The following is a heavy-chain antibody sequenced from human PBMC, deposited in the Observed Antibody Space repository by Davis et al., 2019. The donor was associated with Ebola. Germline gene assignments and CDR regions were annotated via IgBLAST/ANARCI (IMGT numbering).Heavy chain of an antibody. Sequence: SETLSLTCGVSGGSINKNWWTWVRQPPGKGLEWIGEIFHTGTTNYNPSLKSRVTISVDKSKNQFSLKLSSVTAADTAVYYCARVVLRTSISFAPNFDSWGQGTLVTVSS. CDR3: ARVVLRTSISFAPNFDS. CDR2: IFHTGTT. J-gene: IGHJ4*02. CDR1: GGSINKNW. D-gene: IGHD3-16*02. V-gene: IGHV4-4*02.